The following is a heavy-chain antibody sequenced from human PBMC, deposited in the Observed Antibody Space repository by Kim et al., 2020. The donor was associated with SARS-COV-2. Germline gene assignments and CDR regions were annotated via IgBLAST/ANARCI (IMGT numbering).Heavy chain of an antibody. J-gene: IGHJ4*02. Sequence: GGSLRLSCAASGFTFTNYGMTWVRQSPGKGLEWVSTISNGVGATDYVDSVKGRFTISRDNSKSTLYLQMNILRAEDTAIYYCAKGGGGYLDYWGQGTLVTVSS. V-gene: IGHV3-23*01. CDR1: GFTFTNYG. CDR3: AKGGGGYLDY. CDR2: ISNGVGAT. D-gene: IGHD2-15*01.